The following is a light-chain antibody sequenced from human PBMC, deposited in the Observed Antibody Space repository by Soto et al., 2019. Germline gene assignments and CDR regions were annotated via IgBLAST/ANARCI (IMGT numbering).Light chain of an antibody. Sequence: DIVMTQSPDSLAVSLGERDTINCKSSQSVLYSSNNKNYLVWYQQKPGQPPKLLLYWASTRESGVPDRFSGSGSGTDFTLTISSLQAEDVSVSYCQKYYGIPLPSVVGTKFDIK. J-gene: IGKJ4*01. CDR1: QSVLYSSNNKNY. V-gene: IGKV4-1*01. CDR3: QKYYGIPLP. CDR2: WAS.